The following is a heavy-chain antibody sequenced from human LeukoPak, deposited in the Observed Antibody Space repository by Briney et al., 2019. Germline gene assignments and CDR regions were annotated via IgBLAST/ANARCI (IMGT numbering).Heavy chain of an antibody. CDR2: IKQDGSEK. CDR1: GFTFSSYW. D-gene: IGHD1-26*01. V-gene: IGHV3-7*03. Sequence: GGSLRLSCAASGFTFSSYWMSWVRQAPGKGLEWVANIKQDGSEKYYVDSVKGRFTISRDNAKNLLYLQMNSLRVEDTAVYYSARGRYSGSYMYYFGYWGQGTLVTVSS. CDR3: ARGRYSGSYMYYFGY. J-gene: IGHJ4*02.